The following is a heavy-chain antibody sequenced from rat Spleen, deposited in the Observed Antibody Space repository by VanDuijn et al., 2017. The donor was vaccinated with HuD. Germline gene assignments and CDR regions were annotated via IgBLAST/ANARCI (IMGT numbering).Heavy chain of an antibody. V-gene: IGHV5-7*01. CDR1: GFTFSSFP. CDR2: ISYDGSST. CDR3: ATPGRPLFAH. J-gene: IGHJ3*01. D-gene: IGHD4-2*01. Sequence: EVQLVESGGGLVQPGRSLKLSCAASGFTFSSFPMAWVRQAPKKGLEWVATISYDGSSTYYRDSVKGRFTISRDNAKSTLYLQMDSLRSEDTATYYCATPGRPLFAHWGQGTLVTVSS.